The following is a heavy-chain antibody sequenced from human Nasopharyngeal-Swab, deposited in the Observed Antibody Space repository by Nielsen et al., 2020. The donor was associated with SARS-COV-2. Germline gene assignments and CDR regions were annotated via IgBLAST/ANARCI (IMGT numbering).Heavy chain of an antibody. Sequence: GGSLRLSCAASGFTFNNYNFNWVRQAPGKGLVWVSSISSSSSYIYYADSVKGRFTISRDNAKNSLYLQMNSLRAEDTAVYYCARDGLDYDFWSAYFMDVWGQGTTVTVSS. J-gene: IGHJ6*02. V-gene: IGHV3-21*01. D-gene: IGHD3-3*01. CDR1: GFTFNNYN. CDR3: ARDGLDYDFWSAYFMDV. CDR2: ISSSSSYI.